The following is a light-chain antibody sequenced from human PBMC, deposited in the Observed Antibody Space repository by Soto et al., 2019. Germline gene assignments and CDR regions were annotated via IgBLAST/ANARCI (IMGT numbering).Light chain of an antibody. V-gene: IGKV1-5*01. CDR1: QSISTW. CDR2: DAS. J-gene: IGKJ2*02. Sequence: DIQMTQSPSTLSASVGDRVTITCRASQSISTWLAWYQQKPGKAPKLLIYDASSLESGVPSRFSGSGSGTEFTLTISTLQPDDFATYHCQQYSSFSPCTFGQGTKLEIK. CDR3: QQYSSFSPCT.